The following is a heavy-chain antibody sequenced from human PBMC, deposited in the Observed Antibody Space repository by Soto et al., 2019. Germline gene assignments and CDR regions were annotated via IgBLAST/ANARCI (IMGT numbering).Heavy chain of an antibody. CDR3: ATSNIVSVPDARPFDF. CDR2: FDPEDGET. V-gene: IGHV1-24*01. Sequence: ASVKVSCKVSGYTLTEFSVHWVRQAPGKGLEWMGGFDPEDGETIYARKFQGRVTMTEDTSTDTAYMELSSLRSEDTAVYYCATSNIVSVPDARPFDFWGQGTLVTFSS. CDR1: GYTLTEFS. J-gene: IGHJ4*02. D-gene: IGHD2-2*01.